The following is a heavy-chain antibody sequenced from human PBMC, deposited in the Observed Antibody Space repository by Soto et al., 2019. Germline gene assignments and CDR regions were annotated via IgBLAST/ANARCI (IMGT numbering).Heavy chain of an antibody. CDR3: ARDLRGSGWYFPSPGFDY. D-gene: IGHD6-19*01. CDR2: ISYDGSNK. Sequence: QVQLVESGGGVVQPGRSLRLSCAASGFTFSSYAMHWVRQAPGKGLEWVAVISYDGSNKYYADSVKGRFTISRDNSKNTLYLQMNSLRAEDTAVYYCARDLRGSGWYFPSPGFDYWGQGTLVTVSS. J-gene: IGHJ4*02. CDR1: GFTFSSYA. V-gene: IGHV3-30-3*01.